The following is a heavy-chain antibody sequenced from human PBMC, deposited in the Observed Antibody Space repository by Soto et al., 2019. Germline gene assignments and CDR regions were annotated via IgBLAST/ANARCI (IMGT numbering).Heavy chain of an antibody. D-gene: IGHD3-3*01. V-gene: IGHV4-4*02. J-gene: IGHJ4*02. CDR3: ATRTSVFGIVSFY. CDR2: IHQSGDT. Sequence: QVQLKESGPGLVTPWGTLSLTCAVSGDSVSNGNWWCWVRQPPGRGLEGVGEIHQSGDTNYNPSLKSRFTVSADRSNNQYSLRLNPVTAADTAMYYCATRTSVFGIVSFYWGQGILVTVSS. CDR1: GDSVSNGNW.